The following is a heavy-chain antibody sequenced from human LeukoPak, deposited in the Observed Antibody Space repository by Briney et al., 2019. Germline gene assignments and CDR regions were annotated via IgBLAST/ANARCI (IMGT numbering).Heavy chain of an antibody. D-gene: IGHD1-7*01. CDR3: ARDDDWNYEDY. J-gene: IGHJ4*02. CDR2: IKQDGSEK. Sequence: GGSLRLSCAASGFNFSDFWMSWVRQAPGKGLQWVANIKQDGSEKYYVDSVKGRFTISRDNAKKSLYLQMNILRAEDTAVYYCARDDDWNYEDYWGQGTLVTVSS. CDR1: GFNFSDFW. V-gene: IGHV3-7*01.